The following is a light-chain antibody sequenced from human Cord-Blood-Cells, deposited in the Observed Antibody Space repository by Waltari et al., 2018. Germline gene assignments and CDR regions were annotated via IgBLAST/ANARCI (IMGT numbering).Light chain of an antibody. CDR2: AAS. CDR1: QSISSY. CDR3: QQSYSTLEYT. J-gene: IGKJ2*01. Sequence: DIQMTQSPSSLSASVGDRVTIPCRASQSISSYLNWYQQKPGKAPKLLIYAASSLQSGFPSRFSGSGSGTDFTLTISSLQPEDFATYYCQQSYSTLEYTFGQGTKLEIK. V-gene: IGKV1-39*01.